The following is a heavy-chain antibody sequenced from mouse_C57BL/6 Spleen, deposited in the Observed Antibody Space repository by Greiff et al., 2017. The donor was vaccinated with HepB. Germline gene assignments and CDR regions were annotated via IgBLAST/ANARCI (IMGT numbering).Heavy chain of an antibody. CDR2: IHPNSGST. CDR3: VGGGYDHY. J-gene: IGHJ2*01. Sequence: QVQLQQPGAELVKPGASVKLSCKASGYTFTSYWMHWVKQRPGQGLEWIGMIHPNSGSTNYNEKFKSKATLTVEKSSSTAYMQLSSLTSEDSAFYYCVGGGYDHYWGQGTTLTVSS. V-gene: IGHV1-64*01. CDR1: GYTFTSYW. D-gene: IGHD2-2*01.